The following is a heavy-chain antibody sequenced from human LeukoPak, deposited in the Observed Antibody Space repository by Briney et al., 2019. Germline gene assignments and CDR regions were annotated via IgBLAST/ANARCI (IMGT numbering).Heavy chain of an antibody. D-gene: IGHD2-2*01. J-gene: IGHJ4*02. V-gene: IGHV3-11*01. Sequence: PGGSLRLSCAASGFTFSDYYMSWIRQAPGKGLEWVSYISSSGSTIYYADSVKGRFTISRDNAKNSLYLQMNSLRAEDTAVYYCAVYCSSTSCHTKTHDYWGQGTLVTVSS. CDR2: ISSSGSTI. CDR1: GFTFSDYY. CDR3: AVYCSSTSCHTKTHDY.